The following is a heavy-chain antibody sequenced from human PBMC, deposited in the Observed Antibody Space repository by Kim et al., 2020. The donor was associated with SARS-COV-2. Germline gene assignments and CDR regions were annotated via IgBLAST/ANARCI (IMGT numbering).Heavy chain of an antibody. D-gene: IGHD3-10*01. J-gene: IGHJ6*02. Sequence: NPTPQNRFTITVDTSKNQFSLKLRSVTAADTAVYYCARHGVMVNYYGMDVWGQGTTVTVSS. CDR3: ARHGVMVNYYGMDV. V-gene: IGHV4-59*08.